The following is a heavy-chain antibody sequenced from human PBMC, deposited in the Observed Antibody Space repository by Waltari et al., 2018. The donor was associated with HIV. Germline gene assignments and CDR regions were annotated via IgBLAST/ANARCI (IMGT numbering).Heavy chain of an antibody. D-gene: IGHD3-9*01. CDR2: MGTTPTAR. CDR1: GFSLSSYS. J-gene: IGHJ3*01. CDR3: ARGLSYFDGKPLPWYLDL. V-gene: IGHV3-48*02. Sequence: SGGGSIQPGGSLRLSCVTSGFSLSSYSVNWLRQTPGKPLEWVSYMGTTPTARYYEDSVRDRFTVFADKTKQSVYLQISNLQDEDSAVYYCARGLSYFDGKPLPWYLDLWGRGTAVIVSS.